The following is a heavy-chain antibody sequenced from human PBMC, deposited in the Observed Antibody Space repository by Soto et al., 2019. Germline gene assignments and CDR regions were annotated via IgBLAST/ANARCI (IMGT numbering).Heavy chain of an antibody. V-gene: IGHV3-23*01. D-gene: IGHD6-19*01. Sequence: GGSLRLSCVVSGSTFSSDDMSWVRQAPGRGLEWVSGISDSGGSTYYADSVKGRFTISRDNAKNKLYLQMKSLRVEDTALYYCAKDGGWSLAVAGLFDYWGPGTQVTVSS. J-gene: IGHJ4*02. CDR3: AKDGGWSLAVAGLFDY. CDR1: GSTFSSDD. CDR2: ISDSGGST.